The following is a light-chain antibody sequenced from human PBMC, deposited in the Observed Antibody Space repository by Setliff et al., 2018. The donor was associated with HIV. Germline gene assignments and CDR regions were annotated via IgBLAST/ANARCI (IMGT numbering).Light chain of an antibody. V-gene: IGLV2-23*01. J-gene: IGLJ1*01. CDR1: SSDVGRYNL. CDR2: QAT. CDR3: CSNTGSNTYV. Sequence: QSALTQPASVSGSPGQSITISCTGTSSDVGRYNLVSWYQQHPGKAPKPMIYQATKRPSGVSNRFSGSKSGNTASLTISGLQAEDEADYYCCSNTGSNTYVFGTGTKVTVL.